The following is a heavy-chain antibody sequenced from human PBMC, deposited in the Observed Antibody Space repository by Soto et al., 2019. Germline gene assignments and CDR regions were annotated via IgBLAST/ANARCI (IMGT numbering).Heavy chain of an antibody. V-gene: IGHV3-48*03. J-gene: IGHJ5*02. CDR2: ISSSSRTR. Sequence: EVQLVESGGGLVQPGGSLRLSCAASGFTFSNYEMNWVRQAPGKGLEWLSYISSSSRTRYYSDSVKGRFTISRDNAKNLLYLQMTSLRAEDTAVYYCAREESLFWFDPWGQGTLVTVSS. CDR3: AREESLFWFDP. CDR1: GFTFSNYE.